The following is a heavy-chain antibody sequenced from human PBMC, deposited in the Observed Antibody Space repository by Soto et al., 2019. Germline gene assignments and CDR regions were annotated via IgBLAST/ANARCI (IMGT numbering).Heavy chain of an antibody. CDR2: ISGSGGST. CDR3: AKGARGYRRYIDY. Sequence: GGSLRLSCAASGFTFSSYAMSWVRQAPGQGLEWVSAISGSGGSTYYADSVKGRFTVSRDNSKNTLYLQMNSLRAEDTAVYYCAKGARGYRRYIDYWGQGTLVTVSS. D-gene: IGHD5-18*01. V-gene: IGHV3-23*01. CDR1: GFTFSSYA. J-gene: IGHJ4*02.